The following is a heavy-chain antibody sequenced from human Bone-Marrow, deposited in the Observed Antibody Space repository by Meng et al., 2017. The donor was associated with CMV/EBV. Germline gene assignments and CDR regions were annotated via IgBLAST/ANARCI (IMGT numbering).Heavy chain of an antibody. D-gene: IGHD6-6*01. V-gene: IGHV1-18*01. CDR1: GYRFTKYG. CDR2: ISAYNGNA. CDR3: ARSSSFLRGDY. J-gene: IGHJ4*02. Sequence: ASVKVSCKASGYRFTKYGISWVRQAPGQGLEWMGWISAYNGNADYAQKLQGRVTMTTDTSTTTAYMELRSLRSDDTAMYYCARSSSFLRGDYWGQGTRVTVSS.